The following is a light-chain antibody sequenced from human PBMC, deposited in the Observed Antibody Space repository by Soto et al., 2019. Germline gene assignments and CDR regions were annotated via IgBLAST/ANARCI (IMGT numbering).Light chain of an antibody. Sequence: QSVLTQPRSVSGSPGQSVTISCTGTSSDVGGSNYVSWYQQHPGKAPKLMIYDVSKRPSGVPDRFSGSKSGNTASLTISGLQAEDEADYYCCSYAGSYTLVFGGGTKVTVL. CDR1: SSDVGGSNY. V-gene: IGLV2-11*01. J-gene: IGLJ2*01. CDR3: CSYAGSYTLV. CDR2: DVS.